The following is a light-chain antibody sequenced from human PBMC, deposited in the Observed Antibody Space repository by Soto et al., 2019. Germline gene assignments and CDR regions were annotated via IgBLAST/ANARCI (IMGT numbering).Light chain of an antibody. CDR3: SSYTSSSTLYV. Sequence: SVVTQPASVSGSPGQSITISCTGTRSDVGGYKYVSWYQQHPGKAPKLMIYEVSNRPSGVSNRFSGSKSGNTASLTISGLQAEDEADYYCSSYTSSSTLYVFGTGTKVTVL. CDR2: EVS. J-gene: IGLJ1*01. V-gene: IGLV2-14*01. CDR1: RSDVGGYKY.